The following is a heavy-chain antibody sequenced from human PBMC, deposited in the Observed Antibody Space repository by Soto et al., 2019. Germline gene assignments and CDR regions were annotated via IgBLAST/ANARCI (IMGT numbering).Heavy chain of an antibody. J-gene: IGHJ6*02. Sequence: QVQLVQSGAEVKKPGSSVKVSCKASGGTFSSYTISWVRQAPGQGLEWMGRIIPILGIANYAQKLQGRVTITADKATSTAYMELSSLRSEDTAVYYCARAHKTTVTMSPRYGMDVWAQETTVTVSS. D-gene: IGHD4-4*01. CDR2: IIPILGIA. V-gene: IGHV1-69*02. CDR3: ARAHKTTVTMSPRYGMDV. CDR1: GGTFSSYT.